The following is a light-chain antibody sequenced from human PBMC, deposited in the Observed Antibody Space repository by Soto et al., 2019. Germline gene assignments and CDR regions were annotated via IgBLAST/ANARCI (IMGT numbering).Light chain of an antibody. V-gene: IGLV1-44*01. Sequence: QSVLTLPPSASGTPGQRITISCSGSSSNIGKNSVSWYQQLPGTAPKLLIYSNDHRPSGVPDRFSGSKSGTSASLAITGLQSEDEADYYCATWYDSLNGVVFGGGTKVTVL. CDR3: ATWYDSLNGVV. J-gene: IGLJ2*01. CDR1: SSNIGKNS. CDR2: SND.